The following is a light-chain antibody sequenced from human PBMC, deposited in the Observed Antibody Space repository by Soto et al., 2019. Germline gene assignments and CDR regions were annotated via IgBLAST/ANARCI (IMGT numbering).Light chain of an antibody. CDR3: QPSYSTPPWT. CDR2: AAS. CDR1: QSISSY. Sequence: DIQMTQSPSSLSASVGDRVTITCRASQSISSYLNWYQQKPGKAPKLLIYAASSLQSGVPSRFSGSGSRTDFAITISSLRPEDFATYYCQPSYSTPPWTFGGGTKVEIK. V-gene: IGKV1-39*01. J-gene: IGKJ1*01.